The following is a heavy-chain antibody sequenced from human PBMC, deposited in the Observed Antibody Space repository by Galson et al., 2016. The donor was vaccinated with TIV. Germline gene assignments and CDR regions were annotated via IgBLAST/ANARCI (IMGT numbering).Heavy chain of an antibody. CDR1: GGTFNSCT. V-gene: IGHV1-69*02. J-gene: IGHJ1*01. CDR3: ARLDTSSWYGYCQY. D-gene: IGHD6-13*01. Sequence: QSGAEVKKTGESLKISCKASGGTFNSCTISWVRQAPGQGLEWMGTIVPTLGITNYAQKFQGRVTITADKSTTTAYMELSSLRSEDTAMYYCARLDTSSWYGYCQYWGQGTLVTVSS. CDR2: IVPTLGIT.